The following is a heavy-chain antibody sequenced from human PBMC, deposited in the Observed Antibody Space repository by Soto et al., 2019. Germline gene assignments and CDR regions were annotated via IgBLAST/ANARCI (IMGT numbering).Heavy chain of an antibody. Sequence: SLRLSCAASGFTFDDYGMSWVRQGPGKGLEWVSGISWNGGSTGYASSVKGRFTISRDNAKNSLYLQMNSLRAEDTALYHCARIDGSFWSGYSAFDIWGQGTMVTVSS. V-gene: IGHV3-20*01. D-gene: IGHD3-3*01. CDR1: GFTFDDYG. CDR3: ARIDGSFWSGYSAFDI. J-gene: IGHJ3*02. CDR2: ISWNGGST.